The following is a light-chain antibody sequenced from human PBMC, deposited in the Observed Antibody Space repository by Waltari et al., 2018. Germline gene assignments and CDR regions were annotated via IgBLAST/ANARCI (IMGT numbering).Light chain of an antibody. CDR3: SAWDSSLKVVV. Sequence: QAGLTQPPSVSKGLGQTATLTCTGNSNNVGYQGAAWLQQFQGHPPKHLASRNNTRPSGVSERLYLARSGNTASLTIPGLQPEDEGDYYCSAWDSSLKVVVFGGGTKLTVL. V-gene: IGLV10-54*01. CDR2: RNN. CDR1: SNNVGYQG. J-gene: IGLJ2*01.